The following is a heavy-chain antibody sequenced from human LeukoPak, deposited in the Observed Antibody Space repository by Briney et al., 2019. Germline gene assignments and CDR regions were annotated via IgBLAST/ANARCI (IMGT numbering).Heavy chain of an antibody. CDR2: IYYSGST. J-gene: IGHJ5*02. D-gene: IGHD6-13*01. V-gene: IGHV4-59*01. CDR3: ARVEQQLVPIRYNWFDP. Sequence: PSETLSLTCTVSGGSISSYYWSWIRQPPGKGLEWIGYIYYSGSTNYNPSLKSRVTISVDTSKNQFSLKLSSVTAADTAVYYCARVEQQLVPIRYNWFDPWGQGTLVTVSS. CDR1: GGSISSYY.